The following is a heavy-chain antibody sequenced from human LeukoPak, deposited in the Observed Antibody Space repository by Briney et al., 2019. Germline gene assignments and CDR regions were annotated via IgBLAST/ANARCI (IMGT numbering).Heavy chain of an antibody. CDR1: GFTFSSYA. D-gene: IGHD3-22*01. CDR2: ISYDGSNK. Sequence: PGRSLRLSCAASGFTFSSYAMHWVRQAPGKGLEWVAVISYDGSNKYYADSVKGRFTISRDNSKNTLYLQMNSLRAEDTAVYYCARDWYYYDSSGPKGRGMDVGGQGTTVTVSS. CDR3: ARDWYYYDSSGPKGRGMDV. V-gene: IGHV3-30-3*01. J-gene: IGHJ6*02.